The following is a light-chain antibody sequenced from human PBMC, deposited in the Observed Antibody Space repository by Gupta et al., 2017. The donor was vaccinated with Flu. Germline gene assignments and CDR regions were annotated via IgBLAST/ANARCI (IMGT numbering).Light chain of an antibody. Sequence: GQTARITCSGDALPKKYAYWFQQKSGQAPGLVIYEDIKRPSGIPERFSGSSSGTVATLTISGAQVEDEGDYYCYSTDSTGNHWVFGGGTKLTVL. CDR2: EDI. CDR3: YSTDSTGNHWV. V-gene: IGLV3-10*01. CDR1: ALPKKY. J-gene: IGLJ3*02.